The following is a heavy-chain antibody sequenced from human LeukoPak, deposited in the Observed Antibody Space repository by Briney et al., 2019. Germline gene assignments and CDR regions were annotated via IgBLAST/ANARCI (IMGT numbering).Heavy chain of an antibody. CDR3: ARHGSVSSGAPV. D-gene: IGHD3-22*01. CDR1: GGSMSSYY. Sequence: SETLSLTCIVSGGSMSSYYWSWIRQPPGKGLEWIGYIFYSGSTNYNPSLKSRVTISVDTSKNQFSLKLSSVTAADTAVYYCARHGSVSSGAPVWGQGSLVTVSS. V-gene: IGHV4-59*08. J-gene: IGHJ4*02. CDR2: IFYSGST.